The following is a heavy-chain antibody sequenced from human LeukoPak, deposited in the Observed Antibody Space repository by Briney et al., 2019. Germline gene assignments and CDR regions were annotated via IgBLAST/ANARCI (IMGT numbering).Heavy chain of an antibody. CDR3: ARAGRIRAGGGSAIDY. CDR1: GFTFSSYA. D-gene: IGHD3-10*01. CDR2: ISSNGGST. J-gene: IGHJ4*02. V-gene: IGHV3-64*01. Sequence: GGSLRLSCAASGFTFSSYAMHWVRQAPGKGLEYVSAISSNGGSTYYANSVKGRFTISRDNSKNTLYLQMGSLRAEDMAVYYCARAGRIRAGGGSAIDYWGQGTLVTVSS.